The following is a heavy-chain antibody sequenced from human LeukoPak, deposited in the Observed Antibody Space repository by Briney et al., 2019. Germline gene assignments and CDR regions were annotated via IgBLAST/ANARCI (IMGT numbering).Heavy chain of an antibody. CDR1: GFTFSHYA. Sequence: PGRSLRLSCAASGFTFSHYAMHWVRQAPGKGLEWVAVIFYDGSIAYYADSVKGRFTISRDNSENTLYLQMNRLRAEDTAVYYCARDPYSGNYGPYYYYYMDVWGKGTTVTISS. V-gene: IGHV3-30*14. D-gene: IGHD1-26*01. CDR3: ARDPYSGNYGPYYYYYMDV. J-gene: IGHJ6*03. CDR2: IFYDGSIA.